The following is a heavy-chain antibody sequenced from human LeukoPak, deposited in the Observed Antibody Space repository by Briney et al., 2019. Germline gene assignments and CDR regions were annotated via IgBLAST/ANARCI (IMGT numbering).Heavy chain of an antibody. V-gene: IGHV1-2*06. CDR1: GDTFTCYY. J-gene: IGHJ4*02. CDR3: AARGYRYADPIDY. CDR2: INPNSGGT. Sequence: GASVKVSCKASGDTFTCYYMHWVRQAPGQGLEWMGRINPNSGGTNYAQKFQGRVTMTRDTSISTAYMELSRLRSDDTAVYYCAARGYRYADPIDYWGQGTLVTGSS. D-gene: IGHD5-18*01.